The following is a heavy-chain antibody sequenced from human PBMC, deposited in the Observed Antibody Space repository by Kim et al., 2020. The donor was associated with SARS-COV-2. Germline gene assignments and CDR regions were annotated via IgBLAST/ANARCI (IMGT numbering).Heavy chain of an antibody. D-gene: IGHD3-3*01. J-gene: IGHJ5*01. CDR3: SRDTFGPEDS. CDR2: MNEDGHTT. V-gene: IGHV3-74*01. CDR1: AFRVRAYW. Sequence: GGSLRLSCAVSAFRVRAYWMHWVRQAPGKGLEWVSRMNEDGHTTDYADSVKGRFTISKDSAKNMLFLHMYSLTVEDTPVYFCSRDTFGPEDSWGQGPLVT.